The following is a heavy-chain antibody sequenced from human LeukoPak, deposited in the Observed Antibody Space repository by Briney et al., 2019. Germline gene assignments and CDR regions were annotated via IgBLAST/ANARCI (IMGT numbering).Heavy chain of an antibody. CDR1: GGSISSYY. D-gene: IGHD5-12*01. CDR3: ARDRGYWSYFDY. Sequence: SETLSLTCSVSGGSISSYYWSWIRQPPGKGLEWIGYIYYSGSTNYNPSLKSRVTISVDTSKNQFSLKLSSVTAADTAVYYCARDRGYWSYFDYWGQGTLVTVSS. CDR2: IYYSGST. V-gene: IGHV4-59*01. J-gene: IGHJ4*02.